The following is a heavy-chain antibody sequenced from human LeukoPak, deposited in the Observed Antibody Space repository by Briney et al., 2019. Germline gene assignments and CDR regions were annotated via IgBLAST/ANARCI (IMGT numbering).Heavy chain of an antibody. D-gene: IGHD3-22*01. V-gene: IGHV3-23*01. CDR2: IRHSGVDS. CDR3: ARDPYYYDSSGYAPLFDY. CDR1: RFSFSDYT. Sequence: PGGSLRLSCAASRFSFSDYTMSWVRQLPGKGLEWVSGIRHSGVDSSYADSVKGRFTISRDNSKNMLYLQMNSLRDDDTGVYYCARDPYYYDSSGYAPLFDYWGQGTLVTVSS. J-gene: IGHJ4*02.